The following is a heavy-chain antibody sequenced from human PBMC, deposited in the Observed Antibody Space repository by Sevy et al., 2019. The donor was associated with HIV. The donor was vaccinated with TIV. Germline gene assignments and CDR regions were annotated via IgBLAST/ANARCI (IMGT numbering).Heavy chain of an antibody. D-gene: IGHD6-6*01. J-gene: IGHJ2*01. CDR3: ARHSIAPRSWYFDL. CDR2: LYYRGRT. CDR1: GGSISSYY. V-gene: IGHV4-59*01. Sequence: SETLSLTCTVSGGSISSYYWSWIRQPPGTGLEWIGYLYYRGRTNYNPSLKSRLTISVDTSKNQFSLKLSSVTAADTAVYYCARHSIAPRSWYFDLWGRSTLVTVSS.